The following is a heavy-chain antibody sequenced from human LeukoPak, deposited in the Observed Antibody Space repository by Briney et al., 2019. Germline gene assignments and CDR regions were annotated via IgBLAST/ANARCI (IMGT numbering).Heavy chain of an antibody. CDR3: AREDVVPAAVDI. Sequence: GRSLRLSCAASGFTFSSYAMHWVRQAPGKGLGWVAVISYDGSNKYYADSVKGRFSISRDNFKNTLYLQMKSLRGEETAVYYCAREDVVPAAVDIWGQGTMVTVSS. CDR2: ISYDGSNK. CDR1: GFTFSSYA. V-gene: IGHV3-30-3*01. D-gene: IGHD2-2*01. J-gene: IGHJ3*02.